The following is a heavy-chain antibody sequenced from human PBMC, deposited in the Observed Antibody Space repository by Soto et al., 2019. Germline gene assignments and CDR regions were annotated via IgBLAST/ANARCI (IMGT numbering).Heavy chain of an antibody. V-gene: IGHV1-69*12. CDR2: IIPIFGTA. CDR1: GGTFSSYA. J-gene: IGHJ5*02. Sequence: QVQLVQSGAEVKKPGSSVKVSCKASGGTFSSYAISWVRQAPGQGLEWMGGIIPIFGTANYAQKFQGRVTITADESTSTAYMELSSLRSEDTAVYYCARFIAESVDTAMANLNGWFDPWGQGTLVTVSS. CDR3: ARFIAESVDTAMANLNGWFDP. D-gene: IGHD5-18*01.